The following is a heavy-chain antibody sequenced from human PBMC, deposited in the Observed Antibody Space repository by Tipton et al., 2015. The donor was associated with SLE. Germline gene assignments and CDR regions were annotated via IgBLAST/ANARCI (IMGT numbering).Heavy chain of an antibody. Sequence: TLSLTCTVSGGSIRGYYWSWIRQPPGNGLEWIGCISHSGLTNYNPSVRSRVSTSMDTSKNQFSLQMSSVTAADTALYYCARHKLGFSWSYFDSWGQGTLVTVSS. CDR1: GGSIRGYY. J-gene: IGHJ4*02. D-gene: IGHD3-3*01. CDR3: ARHKLGFSWSYFDS. V-gene: IGHV4-59*08. CDR2: ISHSGLT.